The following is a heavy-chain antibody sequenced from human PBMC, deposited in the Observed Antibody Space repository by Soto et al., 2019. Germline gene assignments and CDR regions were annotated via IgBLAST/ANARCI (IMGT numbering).Heavy chain of an antibody. CDR1: GFTFTTYG. J-gene: IGHJ4*02. V-gene: IGHV3-30*18. D-gene: IGHD2-2*01. Sequence: QVQLVESGGGVVQPGRSLRLCCAASGFTFTTYGMNWVRQAPGKGLEWVAVISYDGSNKLYADSVRGRFAISRDNSKNTLYLHMDSLRPEDTDVYYCAKALGYCSKPICLNIPEFDFWGQGAPVNVAS. CDR3: AKALGYCSKPICLNIPEFDF. CDR2: ISYDGSNK.